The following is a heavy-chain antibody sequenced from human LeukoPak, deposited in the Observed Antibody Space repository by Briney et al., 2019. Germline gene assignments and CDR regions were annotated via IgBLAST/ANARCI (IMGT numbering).Heavy chain of an antibody. V-gene: IGHV3-30-3*01. J-gene: IGHJ5*02. D-gene: IGHD2-21*02. Sequence: GRSLRLSCAASGSTFSSYAMHWVRQAPGKGLEWVAVISYDGSNKYYADSVKGRFTISRDNSKNTLYLQMNSLRAEDTAVYYCARSYCCAYCGGDCSRNWFDPWGQGTLVTVSS. CDR2: ISYDGSNK. CDR1: GSTFSSYA. CDR3: ARSYCCAYCGGDCSRNWFDP.